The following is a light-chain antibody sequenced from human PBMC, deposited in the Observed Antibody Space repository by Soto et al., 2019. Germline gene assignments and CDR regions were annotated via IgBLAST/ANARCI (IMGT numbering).Light chain of an antibody. CDR2: END. J-gene: IGLJ1*01. CDR3: GTWDSSLSLYV. V-gene: IGLV1-51*02. Sequence: QSVLTQPPSVSAAPGQKVTISCSGSSSNIGSNYVSWYQQHPGTAPKLLIYENDKRPSRIPDRFSGSKSGTSATLGITALQAGDEADYYCGTWDSSLSLYVFGTWTKLTVL. CDR1: SSNIGSNY.